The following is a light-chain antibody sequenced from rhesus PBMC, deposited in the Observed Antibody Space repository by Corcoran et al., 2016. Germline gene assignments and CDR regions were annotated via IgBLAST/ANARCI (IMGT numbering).Light chain of an antibody. CDR2: KAS. CDR3: QEYSSRPRA. Sequence: DIQMNQSPSSLSSSVGDTVTITCRASPGIYSLLVWYQQKPGKTPKFLIYKASSLKRGAPSRFRGSGSGTDFTLTISSLQSEAFAIYYCQEYSSRPRAFGQGTKVEIK. J-gene: IGKJ1*01. V-gene: IGKV1-22*01. CDR1: PGIYSL.